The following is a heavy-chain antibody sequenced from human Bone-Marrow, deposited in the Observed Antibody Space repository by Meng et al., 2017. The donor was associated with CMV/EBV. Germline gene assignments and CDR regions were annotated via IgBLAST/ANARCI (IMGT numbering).Heavy chain of an antibody. CDR3: ARGKGELGSNWFDP. V-gene: IGHV4-39*07. J-gene: IGHJ5*02. Sequence: SETLSLTCTVSGGSISSSSYYWGWIRQPPGKGLEWIGSIYYSGSTYYNPSLKSRVTISVDTSKNQFSLKLSSVTAADTAVYYCARGKGELGSNWFDPRGQGTLVTVSS. D-gene: IGHD1-26*01. CDR1: GGSISSSSYY. CDR2: IYYSGST.